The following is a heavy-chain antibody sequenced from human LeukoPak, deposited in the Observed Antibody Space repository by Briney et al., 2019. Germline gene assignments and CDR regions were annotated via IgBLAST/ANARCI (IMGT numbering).Heavy chain of an antibody. CDR2: IYHSGST. D-gene: IGHD3-10*01. J-gene: IGHJ4*02. Sequence: PSQTLSLTCAVSGGSISSGGYSWSWIRQPPGKGLEWIGYIYHSGSTYYNPSLKSRVTISVDRSKNQFSLKLSSVTAADTAVYYCARGPKYYYGSGSYWDFDYWGQGTPVTVSS. CDR1: GGSISSGGYS. V-gene: IGHV4-30-2*01. CDR3: ARGPKYYYGSGSYWDFDY.